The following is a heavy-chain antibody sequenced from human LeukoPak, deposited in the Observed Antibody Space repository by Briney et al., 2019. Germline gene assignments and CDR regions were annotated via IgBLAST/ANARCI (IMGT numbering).Heavy chain of an antibody. CDR1: GYTSTGYY. CDR3: ARGGYSGYDLSPQYFQH. D-gene: IGHD5-12*01. V-gene: IGHV1-2*02. J-gene: IGHJ1*01. CDR2: INPNSGGT. Sequence: ASVKVSCKASGYTSTGYYMHWVRQAPGQGLEWMGWINPNSGGTNYAQKFQGRVTMTRDTSISTAYMELSRLRSDDTAVYYCARGGYSGYDLSPQYFQHWGQGTLVTVSS.